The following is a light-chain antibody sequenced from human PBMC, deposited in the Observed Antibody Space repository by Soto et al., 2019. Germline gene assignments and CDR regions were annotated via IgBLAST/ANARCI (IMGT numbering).Light chain of an antibody. J-gene: IGKJ3*01. CDR2: GDT. CDR1: LRITAS. Sequence: EIVLTQSPATLSLSPGERATLSCGASLRITASLAWYQQTPGQAPRLLIYGDTTRAAGIPARFSGSGSGTDFTRTISGLETEEFAVYCCLHRNNWPPRYTFGPGTAGEVK. V-gene: IGKV3-11*01. CDR3: LHRNNWPPRYT.